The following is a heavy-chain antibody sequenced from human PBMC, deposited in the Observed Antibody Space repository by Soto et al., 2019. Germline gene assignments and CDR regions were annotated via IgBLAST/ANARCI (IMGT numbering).Heavy chain of an antibody. CDR2: IKIKTDGGTT. V-gene: IGHV3-15*01. Sequence: PXGSLRLSCAASGFTFSNAWMSWVRQAPGKGLEWVGRIKIKTDGGTTDYAAPVKGRFTISRDDSKNTLYLQMNSLKTEDTAVYYSTTPNMTQANWGQGTLVTVPS. CDR3: TTPNMTQAN. CDR1: GFTFSNAW. J-gene: IGHJ4*02.